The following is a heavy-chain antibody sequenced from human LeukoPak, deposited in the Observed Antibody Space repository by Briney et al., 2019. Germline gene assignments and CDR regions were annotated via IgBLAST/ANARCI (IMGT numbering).Heavy chain of an antibody. CDR1: GFTFSSYA. J-gene: IGHJ4*02. CDR2: ISGSGGST. CDR3: ASHAGQLLWFGELSGWYFDY. Sequence: GGSLRLSCAASGFTFSSYAMSWVRQAPGKGLEWVSAISGSGGSTYYADSVKGRFTISRDSSKNTLYLQMNSLRAEDTAVYYCASHAGQLLWFGELSGWYFDYWGQGTLVTVSS. D-gene: IGHD3-10*01. V-gene: IGHV3-23*01.